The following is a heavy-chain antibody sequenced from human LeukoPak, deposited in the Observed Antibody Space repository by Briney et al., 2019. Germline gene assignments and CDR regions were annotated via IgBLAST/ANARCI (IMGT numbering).Heavy chain of an antibody. V-gene: IGHV3-23*01. J-gene: IGHJ3*02. CDR1: GFTFSNYG. CDR3: ASSSGTFQAFDI. D-gene: IGHD6-13*01. Sequence: PGGSLRLSCAASGFTFSNYGMSWVRQAPGKGLEWVSGMSGSGGSTYYADSVKGRFTISRDNSKNTLYLQMNSLRAEDTAVYYCASSSGTFQAFDIWGQGTMVTVSS. CDR2: MSGSGGST.